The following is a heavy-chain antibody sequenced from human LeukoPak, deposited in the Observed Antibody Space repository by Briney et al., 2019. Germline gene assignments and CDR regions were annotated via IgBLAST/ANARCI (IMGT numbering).Heavy chain of an antibody. CDR1: GGSISSGSYY. Sequence: SETLSLTCTVSGGSISSGSYYWSWIRQPAGKGLEWIGRIYTSGSTNYNPSLKSRVTISVDTSKNQFSLKLSSVTAADTAVYYCARDTVTPPYYYYYMDVWGKGTTVTVSS. V-gene: IGHV4-61*02. CDR3: ARDTVTPPYYYYYMDV. J-gene: IGHJ6*03. D-gene: IGHD4-11*01. CDR2: IYTSGST.